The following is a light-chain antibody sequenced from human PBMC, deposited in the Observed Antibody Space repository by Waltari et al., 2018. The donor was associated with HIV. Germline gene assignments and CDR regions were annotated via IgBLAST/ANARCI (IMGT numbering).Light chain of an antibody. CDR3: QQYSTHYA. Sequence: DIQMTQSPSTLSASVGDTVVITCRASQSIDNWLAWYQQKPGRAPRLLVSRTSLLESGVSSRFSGSGSGTEFTLTIRSLQPEDIGTYYCQQYSTHYAFGQGTRVE. J-gene: IGKJ2*01. V-gene: IGKV1-5*03. CDR2: RTS. CDR1: QSIDNW.